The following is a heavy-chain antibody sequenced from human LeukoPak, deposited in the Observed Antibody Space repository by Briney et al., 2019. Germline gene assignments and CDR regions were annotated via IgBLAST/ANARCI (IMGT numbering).Heavy chain of an antibody. CDR1: GFSLSTLRVG. J-gene: IGHJ4*02. V-gene: IGHV2-5*01. CDR2: IYWNDDK. Sequence: SGPTVVNPTQTLTLTCTFSGFSLSTLRVGVGWIRQPPGKALEWHALIYWNDDKRYSPSLKSRLTITKDTSINQVVLTITNMDPVDTATYYCAHRIHCSSTSCPHCHFDDWGQGTLVTVST. D-gene: IGHD2-2*01. CDR3: AHRIHCSSTSCPHCHFDD.